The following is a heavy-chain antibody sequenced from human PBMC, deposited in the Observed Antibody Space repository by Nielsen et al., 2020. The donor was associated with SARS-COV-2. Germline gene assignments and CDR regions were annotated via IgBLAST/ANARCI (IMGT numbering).Heavy chain of an antibody. CDR1: GGSVSSNDW. D-gene: IGHD6-6*01. V-gene: IGHV4-4*02. Sequence: SETLSLTCAVSGGSVSSNDWWTWVRQSPGKGLEWIGEVSHSGSTDYNPSLKSRVTLSMDKSRRHFSLRLASVSAADTAVYFCAREHSSSRAFDIWGQGTMVTVSS. J-gene: IGHJ3*02. CDR3: AREHSSSRAFDI. CDR2: VSHSGST.